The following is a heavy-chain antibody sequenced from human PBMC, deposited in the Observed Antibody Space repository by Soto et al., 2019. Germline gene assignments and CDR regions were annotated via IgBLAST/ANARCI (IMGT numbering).Heavy chain of an antibody. CDR1: GGTFSSYA. CDR3: ARWLQFFAGRYYFDY. D-gene: IGHD5-12*01. CDR2: IIPIFGTA. V-gene: IGHV1-69*06. Sequence: QVQLVQSGAEVKKPGSSVKVSCKASGGTFSSYAISWVRQAPGQGPEWMGGIIPIFGTANYAQKFQGRVTITADKSTSTAYMELSSLRSEDTAVYYCARWLQFFAGRYYFDYWGQGTLVTVSS. J-gene: IGHJ4*02.